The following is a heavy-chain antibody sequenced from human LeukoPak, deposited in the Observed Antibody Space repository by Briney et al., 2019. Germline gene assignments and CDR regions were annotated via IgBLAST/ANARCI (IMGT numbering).Heavy chain of an antibody. CDR3: ARELLYCSGGSCYSPLGY. J-gene: IGHJ4*02. Sequence: ASVKVSCKASRYTFTSYDINWVRQATGQGLEWMGWMNPSSGNTGYAQKFQGRVTMTRNTSISTAYMELSSLRSEDTAVYYCARELLYCSGGSCYSPLGYWGQGTLVTVSS. CDR2: MNPSSGNT. D-gene: IGHD2-15*01. CDR1: RYTFTSYD. V-gene: IGHV1-8*01.